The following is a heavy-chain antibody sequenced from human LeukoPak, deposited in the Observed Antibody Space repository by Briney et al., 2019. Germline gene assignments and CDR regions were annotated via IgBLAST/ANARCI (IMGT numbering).Heavy chain of an antibody. CDR2: ISAYNGNT. V-gene: IGHV1-18*01. J-gene: IGHJ4*02. CDR3: ARAGYDLLTLAPDPANDY. D-gene: IGHD3-9*01. CDR1: GYTFTSYG. Sequence: ASVKVSCKASGYTFTSYGISWVRQAPGQGLEWMEWISAYNGNTNYAQKLQGRVTMTTDTSTSTAYMELRSLRSDDTAVYYCARAGYDLLTLAPDPANDYWGQGTLVTVSS.